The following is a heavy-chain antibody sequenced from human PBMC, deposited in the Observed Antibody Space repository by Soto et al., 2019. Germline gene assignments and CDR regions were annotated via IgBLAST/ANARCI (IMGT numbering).Heavy chain of an antibody. CDR1: GFSLSTIAMS. CDR2: INWDDDK. CDR3: ARTTNGRDFYYDH. D-gene: IGHD3-3*01. Sequence: ESGPTLVNPTQTLTLTCTFSGFSLSTIAMSVSWIRQPPGKALEWLALINWDDDKYYSTSLKTRLTISKDTSKNQVVLPMTNMDPVDTGTYYCARTTNGRDFYYDHWGQGTLVTVSS. V-gene: IGHV2-70*01. J-gene: IGHJ4*02.